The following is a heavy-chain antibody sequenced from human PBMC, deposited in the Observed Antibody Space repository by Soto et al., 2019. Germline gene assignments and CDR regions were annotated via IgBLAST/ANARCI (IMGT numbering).Heavy chain of an antibody. Sequence: SETLSLTCSVSGFAISRGYYWSWVRQPPGKGLEWIGSIYPSVSSYHNPSLATRLRLSVDTSKNQFTLNLTSVTAADTALYFCAREKVGTTFFDNWGQGIQVTVSS. CDR3: AREKVGTTFFDN. D-gene: IGHD1-1*01. CDR2: IYPSVSS. J-gene: IGHJ4*02. CDR1: GFAISRGYY. V-gene: IGHV4-38-2*02.